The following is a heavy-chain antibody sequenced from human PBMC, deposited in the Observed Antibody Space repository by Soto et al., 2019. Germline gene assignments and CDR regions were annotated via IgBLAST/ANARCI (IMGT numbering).Heavy chain of an antibody. CDR3: AKLTGGSSWHSLDS. D-gene: IGHD6-13*01. Sequence: EVQLVESGGGLVQPGGSLRLSCAASGFSFDSFSMDWVRQAPGKGLEWVSYISSGSGSIYYADSVKGRFTISRDNAKNSLSLQMNSLRAEDTAVYYCAKLTGGSSWHSLDSWGQGTLVTVSS. J-gene: IGHJ4*02. V-gene: IGHV3-48*04. CDR1: GFSFDSFS. CDR2: ISSGSGSI.